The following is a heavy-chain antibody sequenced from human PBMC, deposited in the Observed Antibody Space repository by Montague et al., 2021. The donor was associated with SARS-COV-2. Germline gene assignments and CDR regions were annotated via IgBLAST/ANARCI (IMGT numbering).Heavy chain of an antibody. V-gene: IGHV4-34*01. J-gene: IGHJ3*02. CDR3: ARWALMVRGVPSFDI. D-gene: IGHD3-10*01. Sequence: SETLSLTCAVYGESFSGFHWTWIRQPPGKGLEWIGEIDHRGSSNYSPSLKSRVTISVDTSKNQFSLRLDSVTAADTGVYYCARWALMVRGVPSFDIWGQGTMVTVSS. CDR2: IDHRGSS. CDR1: GESFSGFH.